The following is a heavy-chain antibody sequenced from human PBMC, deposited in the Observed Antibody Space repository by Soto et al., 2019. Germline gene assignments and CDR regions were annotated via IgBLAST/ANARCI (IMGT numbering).Heavy chain of an antibody. V-gene: IGHV3-30-3*01. CDR2: ISYDGNNK. Sequence: ESGGGVVQPGRSLRLSCAASGFTFSRYAIHWVRQAPGKALEWVAVISYDGNNKYYAGSVRGRFTISRDNSKNTLYLEMNRLRTEDTAMYYCAREERYSSGRDFDYWGQGTLVSVSS. J-gene: IGHJ4*02. CDR1: GFTFSRYA. D-gene: IGHD6-19*01. CDR3: AREERYSSGRDFDY.